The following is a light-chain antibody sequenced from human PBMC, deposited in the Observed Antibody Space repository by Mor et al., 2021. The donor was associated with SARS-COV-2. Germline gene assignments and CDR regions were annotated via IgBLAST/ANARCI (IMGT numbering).Light chain of an antibody. CDR2: EVT. CDR3: YSYAGKNTFV. V-gene: IGLV2-23*02. J-gene: IGLJ1*01. Sequence: PGTAPKLIISEVTKRPSGVSDRFSDSKSGNTASLTISELQADDEADYYCYSYAGKNTFVFGTGTKVTVL.